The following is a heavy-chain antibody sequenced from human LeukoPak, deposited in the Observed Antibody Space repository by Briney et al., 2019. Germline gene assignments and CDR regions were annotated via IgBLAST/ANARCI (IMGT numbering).Heavy chain of an antibody. J-gene: IGHJ6*02. CDR3: ARVPDDGLHYYYAMDV. D-gene: IGHD5-24*01. CDR2: INPNSGGT. Sequence: ASVKVSCKPSGYSFSGDYMHWVRQAPGQGLEWMGWINPNSGGTNYAQKFQGRVTMTRDTSISTAYMEVRSLNFDDTAVYYCARVPDDGLHYYYAMDVWGQGTTVTVSS. V-gene: IGHV1-2*02. CDR1: GYSFSGDY.